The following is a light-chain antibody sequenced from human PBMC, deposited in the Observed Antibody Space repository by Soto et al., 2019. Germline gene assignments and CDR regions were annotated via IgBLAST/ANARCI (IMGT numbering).Light chain of an antibody. V-gene: IGLV2-23*02. CDR1: SSDVGSYNF. CDR2: EVT. J-gene: IGLJ2*01. Sequence: QSALTQPASVSGSPGQSITISCTGTSSDVGSYNFVSWYQQHPGKAPKLMNYEVTKRPSGVSSRFSGSKSGNTASLTMSGLQAADEADYYCSSYAGSNTLVFGGGTKVTVL. CDR3: SSYAGSNTLV.